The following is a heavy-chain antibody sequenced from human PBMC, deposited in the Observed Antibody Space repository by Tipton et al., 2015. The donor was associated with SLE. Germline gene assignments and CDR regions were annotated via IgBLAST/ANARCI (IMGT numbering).Heavy chain of an antibody. CDR2: IRYDGSNK. V-gene: IGHV3-30*02. J-gene: IGHJ6*02. CDR3: AKDGLRGSGDYYYYGMDV. D-gene: IGHD3-10*01. Sequence: SLRLSRAASGFTFSSYGMHWVRQAPGKGLEWVAFIRYDGSNKYYADSVKGRFTISRDNSKNTLYLQMNSLRAEDTAVYYCAKDGLRGSGDYYYYGMDVWGQGTTVTASS. CDR1: GFTFSSYG.